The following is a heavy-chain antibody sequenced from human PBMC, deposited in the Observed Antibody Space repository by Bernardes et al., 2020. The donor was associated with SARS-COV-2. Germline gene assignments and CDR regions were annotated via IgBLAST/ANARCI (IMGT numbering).Heavy chain of an antibody. V-gene: IGHV4-34*01. CDR3: ATAPAAMLSGWFDP. Sequence: ETLSLTCGFNGGSFSAYYWSWIRQSPGKGLQWIGEINHSGRTKYNPSLKSRVTLSVDTSKKQFSVNLKSLTAADTAIYYCATAPAAMLSGWFDPWGQGTLVTVSS. CDR1: GGSFSAYY. D-gene: IGHD2-2*01. J-gene: IGHJ5*02. CDR2: INHSGRT.